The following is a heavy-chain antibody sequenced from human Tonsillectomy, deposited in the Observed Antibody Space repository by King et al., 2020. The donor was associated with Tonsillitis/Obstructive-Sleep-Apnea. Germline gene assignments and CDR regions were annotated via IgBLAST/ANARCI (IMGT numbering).Heavy chain of an antibody. Sequence: VQLVESGGGVVQPGRSLRLSCAASGFTFITYAMHWVRQAPGKGLEWVAFISYDVNNKYYADSVKGRFTISRDNSKHTLYLQMHSLRAEDTAVYYCARDIGYLLYFDYWGQGTLVTVSS. D-gene: IGHD3-10*01. CDR3: ARDIGYLLYFDY. CDR1: GFTFITYA. CDR2: ISYDVNNK. J-gene: IGHJ4*02. V-gene: IGHV3-30*04.